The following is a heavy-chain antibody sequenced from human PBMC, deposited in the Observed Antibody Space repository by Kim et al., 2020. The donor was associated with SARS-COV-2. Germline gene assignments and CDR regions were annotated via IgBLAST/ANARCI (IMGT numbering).Heavy chain of an antibody. CDR3: ARGGYYYYNGMDV. Sequence: GGSLRLSCAASGFTFSSYWMHWVRQAPGKGLVWVSRINGGGISTNYADSVKGRFTISRDNAKNTLYLQMNSLRAEDTAVYYCARGGYYYYNGMDVWGQGTTVTVSS. CDR2: INGGGIST. J-gene: IGHJ6*02. V-gene: IGHV3-74*01. CDR1: GFTFSSYW.